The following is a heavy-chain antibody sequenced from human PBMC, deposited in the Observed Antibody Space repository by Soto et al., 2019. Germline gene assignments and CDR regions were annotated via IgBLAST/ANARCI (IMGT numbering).Heavy chain of an antibody. Sequence: GSLRLSCSASGFTFSSYAMHWVRQAPGKGLEYVSAISSNGGSTYYADSVKGRFTISRDNSKNTLYLQMSSLRAEDTAVYYCVKGMSIAVASPDYWGQGTLVTVSS. CDR3: VKGMSIAVASPDY. J-gene: IGHJ4*02. D-gene: IGHD6-19*01. CDR1: GFTFSSYA. V-gene: IGHV3-64D*08. CDR2: ISSNGGST.